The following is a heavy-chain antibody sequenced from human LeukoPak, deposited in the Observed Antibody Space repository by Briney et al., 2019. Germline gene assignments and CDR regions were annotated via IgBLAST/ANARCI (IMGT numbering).Heavy chain of an antibody. Sequence: HAGGSLRLSCAASAVTFNTYWMHWVRQVPGRGLEWVSRINGDESSTNYADSVKGRFTISRDNAKDTLYLHMNSLTAEDTAVYYCARGAKWAYYFDYWGQGTLVTVSS. CDR3: ARGAKWAYYFDY. J-gene: IGHJ4*02. CDR2: INGDESST. V-gene: IGHV3-74*01. CDR1: AVTFNTYW. D-gene: IGHD1-26*01.